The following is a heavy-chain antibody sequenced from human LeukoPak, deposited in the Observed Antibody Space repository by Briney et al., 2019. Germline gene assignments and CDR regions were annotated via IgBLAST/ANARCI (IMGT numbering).Heavy chain of an antibody. J-gene: IGHJ4*02. CDR1: GFTFSSYS. CDR3: AKETSGSYPYYFDY. CDR2: ISSSSSHI. V-gene: IGHV3-21*01. D-gene: IGHD1-26*01. Sequence: GGSLRLSCAASGFTFSSYSMHWVRQAPGKGLEWVSSISSSSSHIYYADSVKGRFTISRDNAKNSLYLQMNSLRAEDTAVYYCAKETSGSYPYYFDYWGQGTLVTVSS.